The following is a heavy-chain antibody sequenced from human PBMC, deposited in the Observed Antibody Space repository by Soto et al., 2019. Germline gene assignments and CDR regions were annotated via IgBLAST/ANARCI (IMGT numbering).Heavy chain of an antibody. Sequence: GGSLRLSCAASGFTFSNYPMSWVRQAPGKGLEWVSAISGGGDTTLYADSVKGRFTISRDNSKNTLYLHMNNLRADDTALFYCAKRGVVGAVKTAHFDNWGQGTLVTVSS. D-gene: IGHD5-18*01. CDR3: AKRGVVGAVKTAHFDN. J-gene: IGHJ4*02. V-gene: IGHV3-23*01. CDR1: GFTFSNYP. CDR2: ISGGGDTT.